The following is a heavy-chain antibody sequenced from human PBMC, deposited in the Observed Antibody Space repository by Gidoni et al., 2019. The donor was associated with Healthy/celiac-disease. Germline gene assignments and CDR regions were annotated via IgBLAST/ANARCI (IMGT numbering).Heavy chain of an antibody. V-gene: IGHV1-69*01. CDR2: IIPIFGTA. CDR3: ASPTSKNFDWITYYYYGMDV. CDR1: GGTFSSYA. D-gene: IGHD3-9*01. J-gene: IGHJ6*02. Sequence: QVQLVQSGAEVKKPGSSVKVSCKASGGTFSSYAISWVRQAPGQGLEWMGGIIPIFGTANYAQKFQGRVTITADESTSTAYMELSSLRSEDTAVYYCASPTSKNFDWITYYYYGMDVWGQGTTVTVSS.